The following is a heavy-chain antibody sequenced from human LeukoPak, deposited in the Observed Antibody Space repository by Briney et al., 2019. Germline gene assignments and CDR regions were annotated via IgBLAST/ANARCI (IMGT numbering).Heavy chain of an antibody. Sequence: PGGSLRLSCAASGFTFSSYWMSWVRQAPGKGLEWVANIKQDGSEKYYVDSVKGRFTISRDNAKNSLYLQMNSLRAEDTAVYYCARDGSYYDFWSGYYRGASYYYYMDVWGKGTTVTVSS. CDR1: GFTFSSYW. CDR3: ARDGSYYDFWSGYYRGASYYYYMDV. J-gene: IGHJ6*03. V-gene: IGHV3-7*01. CDR2: IKQDGSEK. D-gene: IGHD3-3*01.